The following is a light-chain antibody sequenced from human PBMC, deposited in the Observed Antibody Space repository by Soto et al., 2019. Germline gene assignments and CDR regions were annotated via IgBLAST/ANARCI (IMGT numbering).Light chain of an antibody. V-gene: IGKV1-9*01. CDR1: QGINTF. J-gene: IGKJ4*01. Sequence: IQFTQSPSSLCASVGDRVTITCRATQGINTFLAWYQQKPGKAPKLLIYAASTLQSGVRSRFSGSGAGTDCTLTISNLQPEDVATDYCPQLESCPSTFGGGTQVDIK. CDR3: PQLESCPST. CDR2: AAS.